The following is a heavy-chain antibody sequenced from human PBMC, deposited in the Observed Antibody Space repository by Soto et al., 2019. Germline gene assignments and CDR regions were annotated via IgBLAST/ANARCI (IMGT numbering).Heavy chain of an antibody. CDR1: GGSISSGDYY. CDR3: ARDQQLAPGNFDY. Sequence: QVQLQESGPGLVKPSQTLSLTCTVSGGSISSGDYYWSWIRQPPGKGLEWIGYIYYSGSTYYNPSLKSRVTISVDTSKNQFSLKLSSETAADTAVYYCARDQQLAPGNFDYWGQGTLVTVSS. V-gene: IGHV4-30-4*01. CDR2: IYYSGST. J-gene: IGHJ4*02. D-gene: IGHD6-13*01.